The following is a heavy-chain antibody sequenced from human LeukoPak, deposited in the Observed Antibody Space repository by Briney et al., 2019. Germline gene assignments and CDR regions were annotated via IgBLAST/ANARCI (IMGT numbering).Heavy chain of an antibody. CDR2: INYSGST. V-gene: IGHV4-39*07. CDR3: ARDDYGDYYFDY. D-gene: IGHD4-17*01. Sequence: PSETLSLTCTVSGGSISSSIHYWSWIRQPPRKGLEWIASINYSGSTYYNPSLKSRVTISVDTSKNQFSLKLTSVTAADTAVYYCARDDYGDYYFDYWGQGTLVTVSS. CDR1: GGSISSSIHY. J-gene: IGHJ4*02.